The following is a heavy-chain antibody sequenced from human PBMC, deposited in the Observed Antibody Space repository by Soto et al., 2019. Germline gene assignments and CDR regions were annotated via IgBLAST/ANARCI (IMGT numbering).Heavy chain of an antibody. V-gene: IGHV3-11*06. CDR1: GFTFRDYY. CDR2: ISSDGGYT. D-gene: IGHD3-10*01. Sequence: QVQLMESGGGLVMPGGSLRLSCAASGFTFRDYYMRWIRQAPGKGLECISYISSDGGYTHYADSVKGRFTISRDNAKNSLYLQMKSLRAEDTAVYYCARDPMGRGVPLDYWGQGTLVTVSS. CDR3: ARDPMGRGVPLDY. J-gene: IGHJ4*02.